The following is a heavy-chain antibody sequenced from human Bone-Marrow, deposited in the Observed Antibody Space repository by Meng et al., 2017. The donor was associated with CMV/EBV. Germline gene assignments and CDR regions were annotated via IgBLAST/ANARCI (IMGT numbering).Heavy chain of an antibody. CDR1: GFTFSSYA. CDR2: ISYDGSNK. CDR3: ARSYYDFWSGYYPDYYYGMDV. V-gene: IGHV3-30-3*01. J-gene: IGHJ6*02. D-gene: IGHD3-3*01. Sequence: GESLKISCAASGFTFSSYAMHWVRQAPGKGLEWVAVISYDGSNKYYADSVKGRFTISRDNSKNTLYLQMNSLRAEDTAVYYCARSYYDFWSGYYPDYYYGMDVWGQGTTVTVSS.